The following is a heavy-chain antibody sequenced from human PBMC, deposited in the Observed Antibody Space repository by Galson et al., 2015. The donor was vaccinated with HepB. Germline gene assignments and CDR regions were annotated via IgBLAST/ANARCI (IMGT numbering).Heavy chain of an antibody. Sequence: VKVSCKASGYIFTTNGISWVRQAPGRGLEWLGWISINSGNTNYVERLQGRVTMTRDTSTSTAYMELRRLTSDDTAVYYCARDRSHSLDYWGQGTLVTVSS. V-gene: IGHV1-18*04. CDR3: ARDRSHSLDY. J-gene: IGHJ4*02. CDR1: GYIFTTNG. D-gene: IGHD6-6*01. CDR2: ISINSGNT.